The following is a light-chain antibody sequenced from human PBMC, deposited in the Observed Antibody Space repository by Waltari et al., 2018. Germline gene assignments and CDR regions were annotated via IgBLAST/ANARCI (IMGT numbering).Light chain of an antibody. Sequence: QSVLTQPPSASEAARKSVTLSCSGRSSNIGTNHVSWYQQVPGTAPNLLIYSNDQRPSGVSDRFSGSKSGTSASLAISGLQTEDEADYYCAVWDDVLSGPVFGGGTRLIVL. CDR3: AVWDDVLSGPV. V-gene: IGLV1-47*02. J-gene: IGLJ2*01. CDR1: SSNIGTNH. CDR2: SND.